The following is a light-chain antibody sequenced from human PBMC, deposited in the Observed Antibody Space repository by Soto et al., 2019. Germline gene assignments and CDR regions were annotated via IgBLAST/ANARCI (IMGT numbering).Light chain of an antibody. CDR1: SSNIGSNY. Sequence: QSVLTQPPSASGTPGQRVTISCSGSSSNIGSNYVYWYQQLPGTAPKLLIYRNNQRPSWVPDRFSGAKSGTSAALAISGLRYEDEADYYCAAWDASLSGRVFGGGTKLTVL. J-gene: IGLJ3*02. CDR2: RNN. V-gene: IGLV1-47*01. CDR3: AAWDASLSGRV.